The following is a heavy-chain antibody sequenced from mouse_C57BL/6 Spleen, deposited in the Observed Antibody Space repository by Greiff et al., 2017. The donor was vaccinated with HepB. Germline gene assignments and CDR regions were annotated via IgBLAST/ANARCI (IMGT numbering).Heavy chain of an antibody. J-gene: IGHJ2*01. Sequence: QVQLKQSGAELVRPGASVKLSCKASGYTFTSYGISWVKQRTGQGLEWIGEIYPRSGNTYYNEKFKGKATLTADKSSSTAYMELRSLTSEDSAVYFCARRLDGGRDYWGQGTTLTVSS. CDR3: ARRLDGGRDY. CDR2: IYPRSGNT. D-gene: IGHD1-1*02. V-gene: IGHV1-81*01. CDR1: GYTFTSYG.